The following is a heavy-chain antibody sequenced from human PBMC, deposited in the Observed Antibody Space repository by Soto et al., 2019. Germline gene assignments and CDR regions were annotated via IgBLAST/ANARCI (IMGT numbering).Heavy chain of an antibody. V-gene: IGHV4-4*02. CDR3: ARVERITGTRVADDNDVFDI. CDR2: IYHSGNT. D-gene: IGHD1-7*01. Sequence: QVQLQESGPGLVKPSGTLSLTCAVSGGSISSSHWWSWVRQPPGKSLAWIGEIYHSGNTNYNLSLKSRVTISVDTSENQCSLKLGSVTAADTAVYYCARVERITGTRVADDNDVFDIWGQGTMVTVSS. CDR1: GGSISSSHW. J-gene: IGHJ3*02.